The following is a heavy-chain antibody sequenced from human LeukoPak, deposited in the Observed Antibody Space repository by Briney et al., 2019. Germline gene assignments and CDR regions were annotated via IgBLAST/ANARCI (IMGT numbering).Heavy chain of an antibody. CDR1: GYTFTGYY. CDR2: INPNSGGT. CDR3: ARVNYGDAGAFDI. J-gene: IGHJ3*02. V-gene: IGHV1-2*02. D-gene: IGHD4-17*01. Sequence: GASVKDSCKASGYTFTGYYMHWVRQAPGQGLEWMGWINPNSGGTNYAQKFQGRVTMTRDTSISTAYMELSRLRSDDTAVYYCARVNYGDAGAFDIWGQGTMVTVSS.